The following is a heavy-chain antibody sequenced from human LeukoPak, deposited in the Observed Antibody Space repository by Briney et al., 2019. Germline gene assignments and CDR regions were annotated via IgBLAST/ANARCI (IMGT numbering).Heavy chain of an antibody. CDR1: GGSISSYY. CDR3: AREGAYYYDSSGYLFSRFPNLFDY. J-gene: IGHJ4*02. V-gene: IGHV4-4*07. CDR2: IYTSGST. Sequence: PSETLSLTCTVSGGSISSYYWSWIRQPAGKGLEWIGRIYTSGSTNYNPSLKSRVTMSVDTSKNQFSLKLSSVTAADTAVYYCAREGAYYYDSSGYLFSRFPNLFDYWGQGTLVTVSS. D-gene: IGHD3-22*01.